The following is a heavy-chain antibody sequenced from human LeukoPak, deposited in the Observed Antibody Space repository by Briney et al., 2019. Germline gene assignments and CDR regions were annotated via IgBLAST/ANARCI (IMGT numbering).Heavy chain of an antibody. CDR1: GFTFSSYA. D-gene: IGHD2-15*01. CDR3: ARGIKNYYGVDV. CDR2: ISYDGSNK. V-gene: IGHV3-30-3*01. J-gene: IGHJ6*02. Sequence: GRSLRLSCAASGFTFSSYAMHWVRQAPGKGLEWVAVISYDGSNKYYADSVKGRFTISRDNSKNTVYLHMNSLRVEDAAVYYCARGIKNYYGVDVWGQGTTVTVSS.